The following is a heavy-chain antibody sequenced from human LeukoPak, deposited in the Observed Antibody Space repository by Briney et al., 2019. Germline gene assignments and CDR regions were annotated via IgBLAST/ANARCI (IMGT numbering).Heavy chain of an antibody. CDR2: ISGSSRHK. J-gene: IGHJ4*02. Sequence: GGSLRLSCAASGFTFSSYTMNWVRQAPGKGLEWVSSISGSSRHKYYADSVKGRFTISRNNAKNSLYLQMNRLKAEDTAVYYCARTANFAAGYYIEYWGQGTLVTVSS. CDR1: GFTFSSYT. CDR3: ARTANFAAGYYIEY. D-gene: IGHD6-13*01. V-gene: IGHV3-21*01.